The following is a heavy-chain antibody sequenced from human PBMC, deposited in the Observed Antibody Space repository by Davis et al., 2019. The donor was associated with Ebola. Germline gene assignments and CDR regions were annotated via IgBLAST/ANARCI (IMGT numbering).Heavy chain of an antibody. V-gene: IGHV4-61*01. CDR3: ARRSNSPFDY. J-gene: IGHJ4*02. CDR2: IYHNGNT. CDR1: GGAVSSGSYF. D-gene: IGHD6-6*01. Sequence: MPGGSLRLSCTVSGGAVSSGSYFWSWIRQPPGKGLEWIGYIYHNGNTNYNPALKSRVTISVDTSKKQFSLKLSSVTAADTAVYYCARRSNSPFDYWGQGTLVTVSS.